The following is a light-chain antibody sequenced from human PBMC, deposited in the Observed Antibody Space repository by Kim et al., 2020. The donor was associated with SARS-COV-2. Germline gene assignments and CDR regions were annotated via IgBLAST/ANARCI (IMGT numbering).Light chain of an antibody. CDR3: QTWDNNAGVV. V-gene: IGLV3-1*01. Sequence: VSTGHTANFICSGHNLGEKFVSWYQHKPGQSPMLVIYHNSKRPSGIPERFSGSSSGDTATLTISGTQSMDEADYYCQTWDNNAGVVFGGGTQLTVL. J-gene: IGLJ2*01. CDR1: NLGEKF. CDR2: HNS.